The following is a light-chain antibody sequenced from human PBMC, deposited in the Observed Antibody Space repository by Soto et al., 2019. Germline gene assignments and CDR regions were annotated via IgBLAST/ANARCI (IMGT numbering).Light chain of an antibody. V-gene: IGKV3-15*01. CDR2: GAS. J-gene: IGKJ5*01. Sequence: EIVLTQSPGTLSLSQVERATLSFRASQSVSSSYLAWYQQKPGQAPRLLIYGASTRATGIPARFSGSGSGTEFTLTISSLQSEDFAVYYCQQYNNWPITFGQGTRLEIK. CDR3: QQYNNWPIT. CDR1: QSVSSSY.